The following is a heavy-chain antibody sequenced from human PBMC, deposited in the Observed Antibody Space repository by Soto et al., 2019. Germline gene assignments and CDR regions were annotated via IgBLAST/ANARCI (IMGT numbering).Heavy chain of an antibody. J-gene: IGHJ4*02. CDR2: ISSSSSYI. D-gene: IGHD6-13*01. Sequence: PGGSLRLSCAASGFTFSSYSMNWVRQAPGKGLEWVSSISSSSSYIYYADSVKGRFTISRDNAKNSLYLQMNSLRAEDTAVYYCARDPLIAAAGPNHFDYWGQGTLVTVSS. CDR3: ARDPLIAAAGPNHFDY. V-gene: IGHV3-21*01. CDR1: GFTFSSYS.